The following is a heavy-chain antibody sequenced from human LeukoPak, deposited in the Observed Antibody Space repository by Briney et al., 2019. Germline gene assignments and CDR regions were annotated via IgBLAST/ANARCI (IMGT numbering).Heavy chain of an antibody. CDR3: ARDRSSRGYINNWFGP. CDR2: INPNSGGT. D-gene: IGHD5-24*01. Sequence: ASVKVSCKASGYTFTGYYMHWVRQAPGQGLEWMGRINPNSGGTNYAQKFQGRVTMTRDTSISTAYMELSRLRSDDTAVYYCARDRSSRGYINNWFGPWGQGTLVTVSS. V-gene: IGHV1-2*06. J-gene: IGHJ5*02. CDR1: GYTFTGYY.